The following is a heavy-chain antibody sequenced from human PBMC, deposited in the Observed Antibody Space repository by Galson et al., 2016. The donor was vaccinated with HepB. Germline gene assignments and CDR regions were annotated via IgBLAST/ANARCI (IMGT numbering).Heavy chain of an antibody. CDR2: ISVYNGNT. V-gene: IGHV1-18*01. CDR1: GYTFTSYS. CDR3: ARYQYCSSTRCLLDY. Sequence: SVKVSCKASGYTFTSYSITWVRQAPGQGLEWMGWISVYNGNTDYAQKFQDRVTLTTDTSTNTAYMELRSLRSDDTAVYYRARYQYCSSTRCLLDYWGQGTLVTVSS. D-gene: IGHD2-2*01. J-gene: IGHJ4*02.